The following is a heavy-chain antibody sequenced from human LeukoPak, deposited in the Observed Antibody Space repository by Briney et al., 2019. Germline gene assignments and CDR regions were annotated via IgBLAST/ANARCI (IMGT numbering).Heavy chain of an antibody. Sequence: PGGSLRLSCAASGFTFSTYTMTWVRQAPGKGLECVSTISGSGGDTYYADSVKGRFTISRDNSKNTLYLQMNSLRAEDTAVYYCAKDRAGTPWADWGQGTLVTVSS. CDR2: ISGSGGDT. D-gene: IGHD1-1*01. V-gene: IGHV3-23*01. J-gene: IGHJ4*02. CDR3: AKDRAGTPWAD. CDR1: GFTFSTYT.